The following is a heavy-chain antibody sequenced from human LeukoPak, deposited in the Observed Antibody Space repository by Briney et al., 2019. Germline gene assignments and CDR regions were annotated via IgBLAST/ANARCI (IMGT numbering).Heavy chain of an antibody. CDR3: CHSLSGRTGAFDI. CDR2: TYYRYKWYN. J-gene: IGHJ3*02. V-gene: IGHV6-1*01. CDR1: GDSVSSNSAA. D-gene: IGHD2-21*01. Sequence: SQTLSLTCAISGDSVSSNSAAWNWIRQSPSRVLEWLGRTYYRYKWYNDYAVSVKSRITINPDTSKNQFSLQLDSVTPEDTAVYYCCHSLSGRTGAFDIWGRGTVVTVSS.